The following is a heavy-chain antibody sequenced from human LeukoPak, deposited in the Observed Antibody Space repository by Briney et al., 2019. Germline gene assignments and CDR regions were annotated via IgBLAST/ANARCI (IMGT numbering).Heavy chain of an antibody. V-gene: IGHV4-30-4*07. CDR2: IYNSGTT. Sequence: NPSQTLSLTCGVSGDSISNGGYSWSWIRQPPGKGLDWIGYIYNSGTTYYNPSLKSRVTISVDTSKNQFSLKLSSVTAADTAVYYCARGVKAVAGTTIDPWGQGTLVTVSS. CDR1: GDSISNGGYS. CDR3: ARGVKAVAGTTIDP. D-gene: IGHD6-19*01. J-gene: IGHJ5*02.